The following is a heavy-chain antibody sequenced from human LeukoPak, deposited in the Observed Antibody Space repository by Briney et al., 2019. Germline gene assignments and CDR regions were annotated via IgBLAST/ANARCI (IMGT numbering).Heavy chain of an antibody. CDR2: IYYSGST. D-gene: IGHD6-19*01. Sequence: SETLSLTCTVSGGSISSGSYYWGWIRQPPGKGLEWIGNIYYSGSTYYNPSLKSRVTISVDTSKNQFSLKLSSVTAADTAVYYCARIPYSGGWPTYYFDYWGQGTLVTVSS. CDR3: ARIPYSGGWPTYYFDY. V-gene: IGHV4-39*07. CDR1: GGSISSGSYY. J-gene: IGHJ4*02.